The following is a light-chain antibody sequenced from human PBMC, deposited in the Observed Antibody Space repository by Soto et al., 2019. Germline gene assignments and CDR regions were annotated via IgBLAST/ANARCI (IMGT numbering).Light chain of an antibody. CDR3: QQYDKWPRT. J-gene: IGKJ1*01. CDR2: FAS. Sequence: VMTQSPSTLSVSPGERAALSCRASQSVSTNLDWYQQKPGQPPRLLIYFASTRDTAVPARFTAGGSGTEFTLTISSLQSDDLAVYYCQQYDKWPRTFGQGTKVEIK. CDR1: QSVSTN. V-gene: IGKV3-15*01.